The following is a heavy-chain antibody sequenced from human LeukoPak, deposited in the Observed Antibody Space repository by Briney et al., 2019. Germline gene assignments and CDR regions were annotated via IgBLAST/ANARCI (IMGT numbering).Heavy chain of an antibody. J-gene: IGHJ4*02. CDR3: ARGLFIAAAGFDY. Sequence: GGSLRLSCAASGFTFSSYWMSWVRQAPGKGLEWVANIKQDGSEKYYVDSVKGRFTISRDNAKNSLYLQMNSLRAEDTAVYYCARGLFIAAAGFDYWGQGTLVTVSP. CDR1: GFTFSSYW. D-gene: IGHD6-13*01. V-gene: IGHV3-7*01. CDR2: IKQDGSEK.